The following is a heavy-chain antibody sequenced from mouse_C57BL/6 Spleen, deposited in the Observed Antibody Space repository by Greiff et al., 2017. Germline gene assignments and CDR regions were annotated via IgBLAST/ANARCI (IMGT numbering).Heavy chain of an antibody. CDR1: GFTFSSYA. V-gene: IGHV5-4*01. J-gene: IGHJ3*01. CDR2: ISDGGSYT. D-gene: IGHD1-3*01. Sequence: DVHLVESGGGLVKPGGSLKLSCAASGFTFSSYAMSWVRQTPEKRLEWVATISDGGSYTYYPDNVKGRFTISRDNAKNNLYLQMSHLKSEDTAMYYCARDITVRFAYWGQGTLVTVSA. CDR3: ARDITVRFAY.